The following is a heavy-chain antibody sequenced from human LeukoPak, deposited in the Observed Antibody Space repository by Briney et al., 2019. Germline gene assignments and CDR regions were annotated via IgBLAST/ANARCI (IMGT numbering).Heavy chain of an antibody. Sequence: GSSVKVSCKASGGTFSSYAISWVRQAPGQGLEWMGGIIPIFGTANYAQKFQGRVTITADESTSTAYMELSSLRSEDTAVYYCARGSGYCSGGSCRNWFDPWGQGTLVTVSS. V-gene: IGHV1-69*01. CDR3: ARGSGYCSGGSCRNWFDP. CDR2: IIPIFGTA. D-gene: IGHD2-15*01. J-gene: IGHJ5*02. CDR1: GGTFSSYA.